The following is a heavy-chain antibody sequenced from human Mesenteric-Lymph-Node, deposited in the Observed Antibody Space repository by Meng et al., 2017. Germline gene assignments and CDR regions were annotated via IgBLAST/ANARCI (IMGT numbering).Heavy chain of an antibody. Sequence: SCAISGDSVSSNSAAWNWIRQSPSRGLEWLGRTYYRSKWYNDYAVSVKSRITINPDTSKNQFSLQLNSVTPEDTAVYYCARGIRLGDLSLYSIYYWGLGTLVTVSS. J-gene: IGHJ4*02. CDR1: GDSVSSNSAA. CDR3: ARGIRLGDLSLYSIYY. D-gene: IGHD3-16*02. CDR2: TYYRSKWYN. V-gene: IGHV6-1*01.